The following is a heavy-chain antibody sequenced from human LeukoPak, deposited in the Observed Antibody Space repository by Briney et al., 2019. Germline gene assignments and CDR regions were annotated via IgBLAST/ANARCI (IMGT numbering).Heavy chain of an antibody. CDR3: TTEFGSGYYFDY. V-gene: IGHV3-15*01. Sequence: PGGSLRLSCAASGFTFSNAWMSWVRQAPGKGLEWVGRIKNKTNGGTADYAAPVNGRFTISRDDAKNTLYLQMNSLKTEDTAVYYCTTEFGSGYYFDYWGQRTLVTVSS. D-gene: IGHD3-10*01. CDR2: IKNKTNGGTA. J-gene: IGHJ4*01. CDR1: GFTFSNAW.